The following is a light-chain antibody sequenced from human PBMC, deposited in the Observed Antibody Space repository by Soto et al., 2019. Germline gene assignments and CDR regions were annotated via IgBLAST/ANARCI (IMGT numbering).Light chain of an antibody. Sequence: PGERATLSCRASQSVSSYFAWYQQKPGQAPRLLIYDASTRAAGIPARFSGSGSGTDFTLTISSLEPEDFAVYYCQQRSDWPLTFGGGTKVVIK. CDR1: QSVSSY. V-gene: IGKV3-11*01. J-gene: IGKJ4*01. CDR2: DAS. CDR3: QQRSDWPLT.